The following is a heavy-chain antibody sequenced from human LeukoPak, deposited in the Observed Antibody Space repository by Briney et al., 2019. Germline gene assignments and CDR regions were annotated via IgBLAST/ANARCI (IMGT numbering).Heavy chain of an antibody. Sequence: SETLSLTCTVSGGSISSYYWSWIRQPPGKGLEWIGYIYYSGSTNYNPSLKSRVTISVDTSKNQFSLKLSSVTAADTAVYCCAIGIAVAGPFDYWGQGTLVTVSS. D-gene: IGHD6-19*01. V-gene: IGHV4-59*08. CDR1: GGSISSYY. CDR3: AIGIAVAGPFDY. CDR2: IYYSGST. J-gene: IGHJ4*02.